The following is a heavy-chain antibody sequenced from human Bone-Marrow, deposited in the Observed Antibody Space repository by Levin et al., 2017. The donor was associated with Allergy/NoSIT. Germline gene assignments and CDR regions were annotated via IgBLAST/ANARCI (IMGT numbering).Heavy chain of an antibody. Sequence: SCAASGFTFSSNWMNWVRQAPGKGLVWVSRVNTDGSDIAYADSVKGRFTIFRDNAKNTLFLQMNNLRVEDTAVYYCAKDRVWNSLDSWGQGTLVTVSS. CDR2: VNTDGSDI. J-gene: IGHJ4*02. CDR3: AKDRVWNSLDS. V-gene: IGHV3-74*01. D-gene: IGHD1-7*01. CDR1: GFTFSSNW.